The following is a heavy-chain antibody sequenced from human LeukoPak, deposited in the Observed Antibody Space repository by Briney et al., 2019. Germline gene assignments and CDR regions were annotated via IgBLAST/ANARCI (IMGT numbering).Heavy chain of an antibody. CDR2: IRSKAYGGTT. CDR1: GFTFSTYG. J-gene: IGHJ4*02. Sequence: GGSLRLSCAASGFTFSTYGMHWVRQAPGKGLEWVGFIRSKAYGGTTEYAASVKGRFTISRDDSKSIAYLQMNSLKTEDTAVYYCTRMASVYGAVGGYWGQGTLVTVSS. V-gene: IGHV3-49*04. CDR3: TRMASVYGAVGGY. D-gene: IGHD6-19*01.